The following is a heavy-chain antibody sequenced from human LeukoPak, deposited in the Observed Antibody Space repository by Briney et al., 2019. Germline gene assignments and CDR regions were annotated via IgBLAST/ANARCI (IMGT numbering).Heavy chain of an antibody. CDR2: IYYSGST. CDR3: ARGKLLGLFDP. D-gene: IGHD1-26*01. J-gene: IGHJ5*02. CDR1: GGSISSGDYY. Sequence: SETLSLTCTVSGGSISSGDYYWSWIRQPPGKGLEWIGYIYYSGSTYYNPSLKSRVTISVDTSKNQFSLKLSSVTAADTAVDYCARGKLLGLFDPWGQGTLVTVSS. V-gene: IGHV4-30-4*08.